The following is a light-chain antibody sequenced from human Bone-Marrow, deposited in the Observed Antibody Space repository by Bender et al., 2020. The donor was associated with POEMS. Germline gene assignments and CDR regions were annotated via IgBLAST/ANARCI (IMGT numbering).Light chain of an antibody. V-gene: IGLV2-23*02. Sequence: QSALTQPPSASGSPGQSVTISCIGTSSDVGSYNLVSWYQQNPGKAPKLMIYEVSKRPSGVSNRFSGSKSGNTASLTISGLQADDEADYYCCSYAGSSTRFGTGTKVTVL. CDR1: SSDVGSYNL. CDR3: CSYAGSSTR. J-gene: IGLJ1*01. CDR2: EVS.